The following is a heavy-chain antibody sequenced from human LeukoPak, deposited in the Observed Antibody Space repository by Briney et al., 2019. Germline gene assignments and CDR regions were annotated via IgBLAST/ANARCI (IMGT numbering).Heavy chain of an antibody. J-gene: IGHJ5*02. CDR1: GYTFTSYA. CDR2: INAGNGNT. D-gene: IGHD6-13*01. Sequence: ASVKVSCKASGYTFTSYAMHWVRQAPGQRLEWMGWINAGNGNTKYSQEFQGRVTITRDTSASTAYMELSSLRSEDMAVYYCARDQTLLAAAGVFGWFDPWGQGTLVTVSS. V-gene: IGHV1-3*03. CDR3: ARDQTLLAAAGVFGWFDP.